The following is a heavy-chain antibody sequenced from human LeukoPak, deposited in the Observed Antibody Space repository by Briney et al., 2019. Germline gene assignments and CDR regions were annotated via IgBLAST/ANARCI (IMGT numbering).Heavy chain of an antibody. Sequence: GGSLRLSRAASGFTFSSYSMNWVRQAPGKGLEWVSSISSSSSYIYYADSVKGRFTISRDNAKNSLYLQMNSLGDDDTAMYYCARDSAPITMVVEVPAGFDYWGQGTQVTVSS. J-gene: IGHJ4*02. V-gene: IGHV3-21*01. CDR1: GFTFSSYS. CDR3: ARDSAPITMVVEVPAGFDY. D-gene: IGHD3-22*01. CDR2: ISSSSSYI.